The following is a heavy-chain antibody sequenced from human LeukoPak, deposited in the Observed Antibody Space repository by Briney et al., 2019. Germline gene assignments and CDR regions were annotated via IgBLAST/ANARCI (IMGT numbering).Heavy chain of an antibody. CDR1: GGSITSNH. D-gene: IGHD2-21*02. CDR2: ISNSGTT. J-gene: IGHJ4*02. CDR3: ARSMGTTATAFDY. V-gene: IGHV4-4*07. Sequence: PSETLSLTCTVSGGSITSNHWSWIRQPAGKGLEWIGCISNSGTTNYDPSVNSRVTISVDTSNKQFSLKLSSVTAADTAVYYCARSMGTTATAFDYWGPGILVTVSS.